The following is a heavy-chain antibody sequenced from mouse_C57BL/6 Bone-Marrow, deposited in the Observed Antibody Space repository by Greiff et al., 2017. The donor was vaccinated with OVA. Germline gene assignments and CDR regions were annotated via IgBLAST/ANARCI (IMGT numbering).Heavy chain of an antibody. CDR3: ARKRTAYFDY. J-gene: IGHJ2*01. CDR2: IDPSDSYT. V-gene: IGHV1-59*01. CDR1: GYTFTSYW. Sequence: QVQLKQPGAELVRPGTSVKLSCKASGYTFTSYWMHWVKQRPGQGLEWIGVIDPSDSYTNYNQKFKGKATLTVDTSSSTAYMQLSSLTSEDSAVYYCARKRTAYFDYWGQGTTLTVSS.